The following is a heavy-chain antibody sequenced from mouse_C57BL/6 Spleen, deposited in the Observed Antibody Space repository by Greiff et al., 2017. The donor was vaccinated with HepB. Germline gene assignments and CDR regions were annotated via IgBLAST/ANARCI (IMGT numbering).Heavy chain of an antibody. CDR3: ARGATVVDWYFDV. CDR2: IYPGDGDT. V-gene: IGHV1-80*01. J-gene: IGHJ1*03. CDR1: GYAFSSYW. Sequence: VQLQQSGAELVKPGASVKISCKASGYAFSSYWMNWVKQRPGKGLEWIGQIYPGDGDTNYNGKFKGKATLTADNSSSTAYMQLSSLTSEDSAVYFGARGATVVDWYFDVWGTRTTVTVSS. D-gene: IGHD1-1*01.